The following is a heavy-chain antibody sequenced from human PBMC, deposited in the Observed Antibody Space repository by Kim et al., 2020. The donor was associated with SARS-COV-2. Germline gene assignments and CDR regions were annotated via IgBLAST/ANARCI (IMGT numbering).Heavy chain of an antibody. CDR3: AREGGVPAFYGMDV. Sequence: GGSLRLSCAASGFTFSSYWMSWVRQAPGKGLEWVANIKQDGSEKYYVDSVKGRFTISRDNAKNSLYLQMNSLRAEDTAVYYCAREGGVPAFYGMDVWGQGTTVTVSS. V-gene: IGHV3-7*03. J-gene: IGHJ6*02. CDR1: GFTFSSYW. D-gene: IGHD3-16*01. CDR2: IKQDGSEK.